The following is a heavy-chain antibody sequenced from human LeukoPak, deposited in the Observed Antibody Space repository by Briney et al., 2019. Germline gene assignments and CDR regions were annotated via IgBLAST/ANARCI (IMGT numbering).Heavy chain of an antibody. V-gene: IGHV3-9*01. J-gene: IGHJ5*02. CDR1: EFIFHDFA. CDR2: ISWDSDAM. Sequence: PGGSLRLSCAASEFIFHDFAMHWVRQAPGKGLEWVAGISWDSDAMHYADSVKGRFTISRDNAKKYLFLQMDSLRPEDTALYYCAKVHYRVQWLIGNSLDLWGQGTLVSVSS. D-gene: IGHD6-19*01. CDR3: AKVHYRVQWLIGNSLDL.